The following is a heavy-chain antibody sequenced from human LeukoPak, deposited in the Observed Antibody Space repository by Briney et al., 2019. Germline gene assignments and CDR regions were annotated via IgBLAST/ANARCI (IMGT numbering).Heavy chain of an antibody. CDR3: ASLDSSGDSFDY. D-gene: IGHD3-22*01. J-gene: IGHJ4*02. Sequence: GGSLRLSCAASGFTFSSYAMHWVRQAPGKGLEWVAVISYDGSNKYYADSVKGRFTISRDNSKNTLYLQMNSLRAEDTAVYHCASLDSSGDSFDYWGQGTLVTVSS. CDR2: ISYDGSNK. V-gene: IGHV3-30-3*01. CDR1: GFTFSSYA.